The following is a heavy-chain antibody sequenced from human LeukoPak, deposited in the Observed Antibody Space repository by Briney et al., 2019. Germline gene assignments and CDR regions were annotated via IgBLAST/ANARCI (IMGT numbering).Heavy chain of an antibody. J-gene: IGHJ4*02. CDR2: IKQDESEK. D-gene: IGHD2-2*01. CDR1: GFTFSNYW. Sequence: GGSMRLSCSASGFTFSNYWMSWVRQAPGKGLEWVANIKQDESEKYYVDSVKGRFTISRDNAKSSLYLQMNSLRAEDTAVYYCARALDSSSSRYQAFEEWGQGTLVTVSS. V-gene: IGHV3-7*01. CDR3: ARALDSSSSRYQAFEE.